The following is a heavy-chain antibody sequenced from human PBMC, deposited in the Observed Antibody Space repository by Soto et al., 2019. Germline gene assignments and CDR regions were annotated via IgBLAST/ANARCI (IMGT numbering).Heavy chain of an antibody. CDR3: ARLGGIAGAGDY. V-gene: IGHV2-26*01. CDR2: IFSNDVK. CDR1: GFSLSNPTMV. Sequence: SGPTLVNPTETLTLTCTVSGFSLSNPTMVVSWIRQPPGKALEWLAHIFSNDVKSYSTSLKSRLTISKDTSKSQVVLTMTNMDPVDTATYYCARLGGIAGAGDYWGQGTLVTVSS. J-gene: IGHJ4*02. D-gene: IGHD6-19*01.